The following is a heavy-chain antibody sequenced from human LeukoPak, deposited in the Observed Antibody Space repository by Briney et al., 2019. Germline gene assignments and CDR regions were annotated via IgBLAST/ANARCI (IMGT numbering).Heavy chain of an antibody. CDR1: GFTFSSYA. V-gene: IGHV3-30*04. CDR2: ISYDGSNK. CDR3: ARSGLPTDVVVPAAMLYYYYGMDV. D-gene: IGHD2-2*01. J-gene: IGHJ6*04. Sequence: PGGSLRLSCAASGFTFSSYAMHWVRQAPGKRLEWVAVISYDGSNKYYADSVKGRFTISRDNSKNTLYLQMNSLRAEDTAVYYCARSGLPTDVVVPAAMLYYYYGMDVWGKGTTVTVSS.